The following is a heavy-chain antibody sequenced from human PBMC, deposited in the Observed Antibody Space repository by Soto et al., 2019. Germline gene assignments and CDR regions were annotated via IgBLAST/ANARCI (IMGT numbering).Heavy chain of an antibody. CDR2: ISSSSSTI. V-gene: IGHV3-48*01. Sequence: GGSLRLSCAASGFTFSRYSMNWVRQAPGKGLEWVSYISSSSSTIYYADSVKGRFTISRDNAKNSLYLQMNSLRAEDTAVYYCARDVEVWSGYVFDYWGQGTLVTVSS. CDR3: ARDVEVWSGYVFDY. CDR1: GFTFSRYS. D-gene: IGHD3-3*01. J-gene: IGHJ4*02.